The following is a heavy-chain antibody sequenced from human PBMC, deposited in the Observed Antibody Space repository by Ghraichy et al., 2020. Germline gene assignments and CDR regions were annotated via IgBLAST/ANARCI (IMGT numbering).Heavy chain of an antibody. Sequence: GESLNISCAASGFTFSSYGMHWVRQAPGKGLEWVAIIRYDGSNKYYADSVKGRFTISRDNSKNTLYLQMNSLRAEDTAVYYCAKGTGVESSVWRAANQAIDIWGQGTMVTVST. J-gene: IGHJ3*02. CDR2: IRYDGSNK. D-gene: IGHD3-22*01. CDR3: AKGTGVESSVWRAANQAIDI. CDR1: GFTFSSYG. V-gene: IGHV3-30*02.